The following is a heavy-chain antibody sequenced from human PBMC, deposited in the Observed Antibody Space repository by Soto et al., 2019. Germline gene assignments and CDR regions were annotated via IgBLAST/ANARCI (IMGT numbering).Heavy chain of an antibody. D-gene: IGHD2-2*01. CDR1: GFTFSSYA. CDR2: ISGSGGST. J-gene: IGHJ3*02. V-gene: IGHV3-23*01. Sequence: GGSLRLSCAASGFTFSSYAMSWVRQAPGKGLEWVSAISGSGGSTYYADSVKGRFTISRDNSKNTLYLQMNSLRAEDTAVYYCAKDRPTIVVPAVDAFDIWGQGTMVTVSS. CDR3: AKDRPTIVVPAVDAFDI.